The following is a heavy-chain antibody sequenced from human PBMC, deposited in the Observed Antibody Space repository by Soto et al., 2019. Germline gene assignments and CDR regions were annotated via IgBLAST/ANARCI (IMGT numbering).Heavy chain of an antibody. J-gene: IGHJ1*01. CDR3: ARWGTTGGLDV. CDR1: GFTFRSYV. Sequence: QVQLVESGGGVVQPGTSLRVSCVGSGFTFRSYVIHWVRQAPGNGLEWVALTSYDGSDKYYGDSVRGRFTISRDNSRNTVDLQMDSLRLEDTALYYCARWGTTGGLDVWGQGTLVSVSS. D-gene: IGHD3-16*01. CDR2: TSYDGSDK. V-gene: IGHV3-30*19.